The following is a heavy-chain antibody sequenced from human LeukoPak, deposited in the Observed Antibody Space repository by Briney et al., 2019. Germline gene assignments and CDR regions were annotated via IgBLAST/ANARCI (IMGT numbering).Heavy chain of an antibody. Sequence: PSETLSLTCAIYGGSFSHYYWIWIRQPPGKGLEWVGEIHPSGSTSFNPSLESRVSISKDTSKNQFSLKLTSVTAADTAVYYCSRGSDESKTGDYWGQGTLVTVSS. V-gene: IGHV4-34*01. D-gene: IGHD6-25*01. J-gene: IGHJ4*02. CDR3: SRGSDESKTGDY. CDR2: IHPSGST. CDR1: GGSFSHYY.